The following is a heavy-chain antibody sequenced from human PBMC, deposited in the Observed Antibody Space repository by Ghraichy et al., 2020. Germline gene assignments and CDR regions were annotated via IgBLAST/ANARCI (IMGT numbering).Heavy chain of an antibody. CDR1: GGSISSGGYY. J-gene: IGHJ5*02. Sequence: SETLSLTCTVSGGSISSGGYYWSWIRRHPGKGLEWIGYIYYSGSTYYNPSLKSRVTISVDTSKNQFSLKLSSVTAADTAVYYCARDGYDSSGYLRFDPWGQGTLVTVSS. D-gene: IGHD3-22*01. CDR3: ARDGYDSSGYLRFDP. V-gene: IGHV4-31*03. CDR2: IYYSGST.